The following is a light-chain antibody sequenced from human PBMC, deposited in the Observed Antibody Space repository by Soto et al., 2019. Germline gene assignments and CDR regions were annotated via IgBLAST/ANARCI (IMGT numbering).Light chain of an antibody. V-gene: IGLV4-69*01. CDR1: SGHSSFA. CDR2: VNSDGSH. Sequence: QLVLTQSPSASASLGASVKLTCTLSSGHSSFAIAWHQQQPEKGPRYLMKVNSDGSHSKGDGVPDRFSASSSGAERYLTISILQSEDEADYYCQTWGTGSWVFGGGTKVTVL. CDR3: QTWGTGSWV. J-gene: IGLJ3*02.